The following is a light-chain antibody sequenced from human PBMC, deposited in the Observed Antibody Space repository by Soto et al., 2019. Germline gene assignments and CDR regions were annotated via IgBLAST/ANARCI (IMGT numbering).Light chain of an antibody. CDR2: GAS. V-gene: IGKV3-11*01. CDR1: EKVWTF. Sequence: VLTQSPASLSLTPGERATRSCRASEKVWTFVDWYQQKPGQAPRLRICGASNRATDNPARFSGSGSGTDVTLTISNLERQDFAVYCCQLYRTFGQGT. J-gene: IGKJ1*01. CDR3: QLYRT.